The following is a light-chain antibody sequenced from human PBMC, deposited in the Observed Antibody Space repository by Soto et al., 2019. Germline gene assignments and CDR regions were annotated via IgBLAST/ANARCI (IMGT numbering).Light chain of an antibody. CDR1: QSVSSSY. V-gene: IGKV3-20*01. J-gene: IGKJ1*01. CDR3: GQFVSSPPRT. CDR2: GVS. Sequence: EIVLTQSPDTLSLSPGERATLSCRASQSVSSSYLAWYQQKPGQAPRLLIYGVSTRATGIPDRFSGSWSGTDFTLSISRLEPEDFAVYYCGQFVSSPPRTFGQGTKVDI.